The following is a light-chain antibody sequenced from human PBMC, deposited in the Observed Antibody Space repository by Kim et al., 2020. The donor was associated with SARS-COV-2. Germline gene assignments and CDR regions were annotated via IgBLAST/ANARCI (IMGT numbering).Light chain of an antibody. CDR1: QNVNYN. CDR2: GAS. V-gene: IGKV3-15*01. J-gene: IGKJ2*01. Sequence: SVSPGERATLSCRASQNVNYNLAWYQQKLGQPPRLLIYGASTRATAIPARFSGSGSETEFTLTITSLQSEDFAVYYCQQYSNWPRTFSQGTKLEI. CDR3: QQYSNWPRT.